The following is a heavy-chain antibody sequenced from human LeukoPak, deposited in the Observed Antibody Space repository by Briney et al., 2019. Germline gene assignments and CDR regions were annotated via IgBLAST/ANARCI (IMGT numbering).Heavy chain of an antibody. J-gene: IGHJ4*02. Sequence: GGSLGLSCAASGLTFSNYAMGWVRQVPGKGLEWVSAILGSGGSTYYADSVKGRFTVSRDNSKSTLYLQMNSLRAEDAALYYCAKWGDYDVLTGYYVPDYWGQGTLVTVSS. V-gene: IGHV3-23*01. CDR1: GLTFSNYA. D-gene: IGHD3-9*01. CDR2: ILGSGGST. CDR3: AKWGDYDVLTGYYVPDY.